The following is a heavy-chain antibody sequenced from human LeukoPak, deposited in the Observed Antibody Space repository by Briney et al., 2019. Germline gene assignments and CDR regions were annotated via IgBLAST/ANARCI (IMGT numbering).Heavy chain of an antibody. J-gene: IGHJ3*02. D-gene: IGHD3-10*01. CDR2: ISSSSTHI. CDR3: ARDLHYAFDI. CDR1: GFTLSSYS. V-gene: IGHV3-21*01. Sequence: PGRSLRLSCAASGFTLSSYSMNWVRQAPGKGLEWVSYISSSSTHIYYADSVKGRFTISRDNAKNSLYLQMNSLRDEDTAVYYCARDLHYAFDIWGQGTMVTASS.